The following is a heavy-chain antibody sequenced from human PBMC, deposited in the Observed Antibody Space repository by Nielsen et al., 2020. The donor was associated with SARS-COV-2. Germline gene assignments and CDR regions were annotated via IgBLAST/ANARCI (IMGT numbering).Heavy chain of an antibody. CDR2: ISSSGSYT. D-gene: IGHD3-3*01. J-gene: IGHJ3*02. CDR1: GFTFSDSY. CDR3: ARVGSDDFWSGYYADAFDI. V-gene: IGHV3-11*06. Sequence: GESLKISCAASGFTFSDSYMSWIRQAPGKGLEWISYISSSGSYTNYADSLKGRFTISRDNAKNSLYLQMNSLRAEDTAVYYCARVGSDDFWSGYYADAFDIWGQGTMVTVSS.